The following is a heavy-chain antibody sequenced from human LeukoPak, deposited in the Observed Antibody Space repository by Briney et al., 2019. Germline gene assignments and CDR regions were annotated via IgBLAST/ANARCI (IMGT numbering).Heavy chain of an antibody. CDR2: IKYDASDE. J-gene: IGHJ4*02. D-gene: IGHD1-26*01. V-gene: IGHV3-33*01. Sequence: GGSLRLSCAVSGVSFSGYTMHWVRQAPGKGLEWVSLIKYDASDEYYADAVKGRFTISRDDSRNTLYLQMNSLRAEDTAVYYCARGQSVGWEIGVCDFWGQGSLVTVAS. CDR1: GVSFSGYT. CDR3: ARGQSVGWEIGVCDF.